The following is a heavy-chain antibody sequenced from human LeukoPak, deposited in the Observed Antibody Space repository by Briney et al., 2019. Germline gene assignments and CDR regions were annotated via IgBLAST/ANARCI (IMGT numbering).Heavy chain of an antibody. D-gene: IGHD6-13*01. Sequence: GGSLRLSCAASGFTFSSYSMNWVRQAPGKGLEWVSYISSSSSTIYYADSVKGRFTISRDNAKNSLNLQMNSLRAEDTAVYYCARVSLKLNRYSSSWYYFDYWGQGTLVTVSS. CDR3: ARVSLKLNRYSSSWYYFDY. CDR1: GFTFSSYS. J-gene: IGHJ4*02. V-gene: IGHV3-48*01. CDR2: ISSSSSTI.